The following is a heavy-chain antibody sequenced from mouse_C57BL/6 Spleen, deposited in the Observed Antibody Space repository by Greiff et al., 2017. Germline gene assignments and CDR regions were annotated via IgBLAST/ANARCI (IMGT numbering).Heavy chain of an antibody. J-gene: IGHJ2*01. V-gene: IGHV1-59*01. Sequence: QVQLKQSGAELVRPGTSVKLSCKASGYTFTSYWMHWVKQRPGQGLEWIGVIDPSDSYTNYNQKFKGKATLTVDTSSSTAYMQLSSLTSEDSAVYYCARYGIYDGYGFDYWGQGTTLTVSS. CDR1: GYTFTSYW. CDR3: ARYGIYDGYGFDY. D-gene: IGHD2-3*01. CDR2: IDPSDSYT.